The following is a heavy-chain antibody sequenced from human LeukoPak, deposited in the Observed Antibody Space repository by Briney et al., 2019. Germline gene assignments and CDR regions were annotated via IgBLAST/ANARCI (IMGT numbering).Heavy chain of an antibody. Sequence: GESLKISCKGSGYSFTSYWISWVRQMPGKGLEWMGRIDPSDSYTNYSPSFQGHVTISTDKSISTAYLQWSSLKASDTAMYYCARQDAGSYGYFAYWGQGTLVTVSS. D-gene: IGHD5-18*01. CDR3: ARQDAGSYGYFAY. CDR1: GYSFTSYW. J-gene: IGHJ4*02. V-gene: IGHV5-10-1*01. CDR2: IDPSDSYT.